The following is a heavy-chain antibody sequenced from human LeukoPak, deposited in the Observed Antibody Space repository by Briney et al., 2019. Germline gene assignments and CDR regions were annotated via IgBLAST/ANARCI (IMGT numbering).Heavy chain of an antibody. V-gene: IGHV4-38-2*02. CDR3: ARGLDSESAN. J-gene: IGHJ4*02. CDR2: IYHSGRT. CDR1: GYSISSGYY. D-gene: IGHD3-10*01. Sequence: SETLSLTCTVSGYSISSGYYWGWIRQPPGKGLEWIGSIYHSGRTYYNPSLKSRVTISVDTSKNQFSLKLSSVTAADTAVYYCARGLDSESANWGQGTLVTVSS.